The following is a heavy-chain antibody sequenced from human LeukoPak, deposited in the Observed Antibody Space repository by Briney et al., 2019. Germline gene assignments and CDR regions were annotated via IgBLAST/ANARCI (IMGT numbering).Heavy chain of an antibody. CDR3: ARDVAEYYYDSSGYSPQAGSLN. J-gene: IGHJ4*02. V-gene: IGHV3-21*01. D-gene: IGHD3-22*01. CDR1: GFTFSSYS. CDR2: ISSSSSYI. Sequence: TGGSLRLSCAASGFTFSSYSMNWVRQAPGKGLEWVSSISSSSSYIYYADSVKGRFTISRDNAKNSLYLQMNSLRAEDTAVYYCARDVAEYYYDSSGYSPQAGSLNWGQGTLVTVSS.